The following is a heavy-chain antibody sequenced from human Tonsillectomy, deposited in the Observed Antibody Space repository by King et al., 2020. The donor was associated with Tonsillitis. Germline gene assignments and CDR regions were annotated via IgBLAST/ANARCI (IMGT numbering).Heavy chain of an antibody. D-gene: IGHD5-12*01. CDR1: GGSISSYY. Sequence: VQLQESGPGLVKPSETLSLTCTVSGGSISSYYWNWIRQPPGKGLEWIGYIYFSGRTNYNPSLKSRVTISVDTSKNQFSLKLTSVTAADTALYYCARGGGSGYDWRDYYYMDVWGKGTTVTVSS. CDR3: ARGGGSGYDWRDYYYMDV. V-gene: IGHV4-59*01. CDR2: IYFSGRT. J-gene: IGHJ6*03.